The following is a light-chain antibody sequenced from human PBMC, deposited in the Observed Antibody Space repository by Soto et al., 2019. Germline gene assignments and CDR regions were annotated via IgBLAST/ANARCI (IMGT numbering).Light chain of an antibody. CDR1: QSVSSSY. CDR3: QQYGSSPRLT. CDR2: GAS. V-gene: IGKV3-20*01. Sequence: EIVLTQSPGTLSLSPGERATLSCRASQSVSSSYLAWYQQKPGQAPRLLIYGASSRATGIPDRFSGSGSGTDFTLTISSLEPEDFAVYYCQQYGSSPRLTFGQGTKVEIK. J-gene: IGKJ1*01.